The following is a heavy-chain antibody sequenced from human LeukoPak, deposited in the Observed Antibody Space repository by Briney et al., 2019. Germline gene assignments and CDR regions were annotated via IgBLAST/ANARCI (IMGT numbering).Heavy chain of an antibody. CDR3: ARDQDIVVVVAALRQREMGGFDP. D-gene: IGHD2-15*01. CDR2: MNPKSGNT. V-gene: IGHV1-8*02. Sequence: AASVKVSCKASGYTFTSYGINWVRQATGQGPEWMGWMNPKSGNTGYAQKFQGRVTMTTNTSISTAYMELSSLRSDDTAVYYCARDQDIVVVVAALRQREMGGFDPWGQGTLVTVSS. CDR1: GYTFTSYG. J-gene: IGHJ5*02.